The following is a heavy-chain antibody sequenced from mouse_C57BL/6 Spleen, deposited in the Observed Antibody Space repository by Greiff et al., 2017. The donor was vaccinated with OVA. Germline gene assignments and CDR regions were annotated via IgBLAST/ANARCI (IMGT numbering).Heavy chain of an antibody. CDR3: ARYGYYGSRYAWSFDG. D-gene: IGHD1-1*01. Sequence: VQLQQPGTELVKPGASGKLSCKASGYTFTSYWMHWVKQRPGQGLEWIGNINPSNGGTNYNEKFKSKATLTVAKSSSTAYMQLSSLTSEDSAVYYCARYGYYGSRYAWSFDGWGNGPPATDSS. CDR2: INPSNGGT. V-gene: IGHV1-53*01. CDR1: GYTFTSYW. J-gene: IGHJ1*03.